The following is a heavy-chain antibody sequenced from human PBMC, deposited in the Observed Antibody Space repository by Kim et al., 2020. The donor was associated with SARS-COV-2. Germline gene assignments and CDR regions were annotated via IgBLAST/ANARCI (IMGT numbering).Heavy chain of an antibody. CDR1: GFSFSDYA. J-gene: IGHJ3*01. CDR2: ISGSGATA. V-gene: IGHV3-23*01. Sequence: GGSLRLSCAASGFSFSDYAMSWVRQTPGQGLEWVAGISGSGATAFYTDSVKDRFTISRDNSKNILFLEMNSLAAADTALYHCAKDLRSQPHIFDVWGQGT. D-gene: IGHD2-21*01. CDR3: AKDLRSQPHIFDV.